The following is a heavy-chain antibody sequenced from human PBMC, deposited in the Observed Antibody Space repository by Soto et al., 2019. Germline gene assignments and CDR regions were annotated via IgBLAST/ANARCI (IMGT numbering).Heavy chain of an antibody. J-gene: IGHJ4*02. D-gene: IGHD1-1*01. CDR1: GFTFSSYA. CDR2: ISYDGSNK. V-gene: IGHV3-30-3*01. Sequence: QVQLVESGGGVVQPGRSLRLSCAASGFTFSSYAMHWVRQAPGKGLEWVAVISYDGSNKYYADSVKGRFTISRDNSKNTLYLQMNSLRAEDTAVYYCAGDGTDGSGGFLYWGQGTLVTVSS. CDR3: AGDGTDGSGGFLY.